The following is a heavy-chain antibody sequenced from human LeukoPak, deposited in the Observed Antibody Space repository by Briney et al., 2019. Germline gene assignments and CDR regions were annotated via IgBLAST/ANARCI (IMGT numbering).Heavy chain of an antibody. Sequence: ASVKVSCKASGYTFTGYYMHLVRQAPGQGLEWMVWINPNSGGTNYAQKFQGRVTMTRDTSISTAYMELSRLRSDDTAVYYCARDLTIFGVVIPSWFDPWGQGTLVTVSS. CDR2: INPNSGGT. V-gene: IGHV1-2*02. J-gene: IGHJ5*02. CDR1: GYTFTGYY. CDR3: ARDLTIFGVVIPSWFDP. D-gene: IGHD3-3*01.